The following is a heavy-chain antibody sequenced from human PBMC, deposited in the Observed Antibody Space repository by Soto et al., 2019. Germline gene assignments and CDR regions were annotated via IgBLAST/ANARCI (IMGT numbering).Heavy chain of an antibody. J-gene: IGHJ4*01. D-gene: IGHD6-6*01. CDR3: AREITPGKTDPRPRHYF. CDR2: VWNDGTNK. Sequence: MLVCRLVLDKGQEWVAVVWNDGTNKYYADSVKGRFTISRDNSKNTLYLQMNSLRAEDTALYYCAREITPGKTDPRPRHYF. V-gene: IGHV3-33*01.